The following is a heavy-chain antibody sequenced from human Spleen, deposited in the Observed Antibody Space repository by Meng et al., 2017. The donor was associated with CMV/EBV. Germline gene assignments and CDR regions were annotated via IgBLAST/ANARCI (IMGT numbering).Heavy chain of an antibody. CDR1: GFTFSSYA. CDR2: IYSGAHTI. J-gene: IGHJ3*02. CDR3: AKDHHFYDRSVDAFDI. D-gene: IGHD3-22*01. Sequence: GGSLRLSCAASGFTFSSYAMNWVRQAPGKGLEWVSVIYSGAHTIKYADSVKGRFLISRDNAKNTVYLQMNSLRAEDTAVYYCAKDHHFYDRSVDAFDIWGQGTVVTVSS. V-gene: IGHV3-23*03.